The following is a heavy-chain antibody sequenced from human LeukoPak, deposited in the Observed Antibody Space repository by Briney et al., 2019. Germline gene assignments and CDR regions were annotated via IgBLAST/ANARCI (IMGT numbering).Heavy chain of an antibody. D-gene: IGHD2-21*02. CDR2: ISGSGGST. V-gene: IGHV3-23*01. CDR3: ASMGLAYCGGDCYPDAFDI. Sequence: GGSLRLSCAASGFTVSSNYMSWVRQAPGKGLEWVSAISGSGGSTYYADSVKGRFTISRDNSKNTLYLQMNSLRAEDTAVHYCASMGLAYCGGDCYPDAFDIWGQGTMVTVSS. J-gene: IGHJ3*02. CDR1: GFTVSSNY.